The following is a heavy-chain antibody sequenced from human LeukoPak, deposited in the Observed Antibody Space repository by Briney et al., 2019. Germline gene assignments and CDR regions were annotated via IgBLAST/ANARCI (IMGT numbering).Heavy chain of an antibody. J-gene: IGHJ6*02. CDR3: ARTSNYDFWSGYSPGGMDV. Sequence: EGSLRLSCAASGFTVSSNYMSWVRQAPGKGLEWVSVIYSGGSTYYADSVKGRFTISRDNSKNTLYLQMNSLRAEDTAVYYCARTSNYDFWSGYSPGGMDVWGQGTTVTVSS. CDR1: GFTVSSNY. V-gene: IGHV3-53*01. CDR2: IYSGGST. D-gene: IGHD3-3*01.